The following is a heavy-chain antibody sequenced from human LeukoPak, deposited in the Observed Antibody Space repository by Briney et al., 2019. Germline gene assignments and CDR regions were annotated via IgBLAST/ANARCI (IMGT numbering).Heavy chain of an antibody. CDR2: IAVVGGNT. D-gene: IGHD2-15*01. V-gene: IGHV3-23*01. Sequence: GGSLRLPCAASGFTFSNYGMAWVRQAPGKGLEWVSTIAVVGGNTHYADSAEGRFTISRQDSNNALHLQLNSLRAEDTAIYYCARDCCSGGGPLDIWGQGTLVTVSS. J-gene: IGHJ4*02. CDR1: GFTFSNYG. CDR3: ARDCCSGGGPLDI.